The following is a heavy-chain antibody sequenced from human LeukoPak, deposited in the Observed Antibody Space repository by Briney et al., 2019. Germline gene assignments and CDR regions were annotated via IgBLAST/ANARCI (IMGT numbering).Heavy chain of an antibody. CDR2: INPNSGGT. D-gene: IGHD2-2*01. CDR1: GYTFTGYY. CDR3: APEYCSSTSCYQGAFDI. V-gene: IGHV1-2*02. J-gene: IGHJ3*02. Sequence: ASVKVSCKASGYTFTGYYMHWVRQAPGQGLEWMGWINPNSGGTNYAQKFQGRVTMTRDTSISAAYMELSRLRSDDTAVYYCAPEYCSSTSCYQGAFDIWGQGTMVTVSS.